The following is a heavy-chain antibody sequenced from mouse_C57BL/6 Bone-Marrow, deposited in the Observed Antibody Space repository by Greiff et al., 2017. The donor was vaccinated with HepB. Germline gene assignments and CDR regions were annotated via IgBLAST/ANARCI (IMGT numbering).Heavy chain of an antibody. Sequence: EVKLVESGGGLVQSGRSLRLSCATSGFTFSDFYMEWVRQAPGKGLEWIAASRNKANDYTTEYSASVKGRFIVSRDTSQSILYLQMNALRAEDTAIYYCARDAAGSSSNWYFDVWGTGTTVTVSS. V-gene: IGHV7-1*01. CDR2: SRNKANDYTT. D-gene: IGHD1-1*01. CDR3: ARDAAGSSSNWYFDV. J-gene: IGHJ1*03. CDR1: GFTFSDFY.